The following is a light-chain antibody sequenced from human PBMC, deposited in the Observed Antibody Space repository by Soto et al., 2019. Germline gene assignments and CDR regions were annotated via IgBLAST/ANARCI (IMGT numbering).Light chain of an antibody. CDR2: EVS. CDR1: SSDIGVYNY. Sequence: QSVLTQPASVSGSPGQSITISCTGTSSDIGVYNYVSWYQQHPGKAPKLMIYEVSNRPSGVSNRFSGSKSGNRASLTISGLQAEDEAYYYCSSYSRSSTRVFGTGTKLTVL. CDR3: SSYSRSSTRV. J-gene: IGLJ1*01. V-gene: IGLV2-14*01.